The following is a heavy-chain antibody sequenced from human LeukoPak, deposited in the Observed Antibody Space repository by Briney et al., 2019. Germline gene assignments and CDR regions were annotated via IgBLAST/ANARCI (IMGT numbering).Heavy chain of an antibody. J-gene: IGHJ3*02. CDR1: GFTFSSYW. V-gene: IGHV3-7*01. CDR3: ARDRAGTLGCCSSTSCGGAFDI. CDR2: IKQDGSEK. D-gene: IGHD2-2*01. Sequence: QPGGSLRLSCAASGFTFSSYWMSWVRQAPGKGLEWVANIKQDGSEKYYVDSVKGRFTISRDNAKNSLYLQMNSLRAEDTAVYYCARDRAGTLGCCSSTSCGGAFDIWGQGTMVTVSS.